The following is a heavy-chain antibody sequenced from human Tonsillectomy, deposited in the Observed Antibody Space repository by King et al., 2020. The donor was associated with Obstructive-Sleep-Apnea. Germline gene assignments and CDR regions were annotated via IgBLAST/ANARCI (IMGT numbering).Heavy chain of an antibody. CDR2: MNPNSGNT. CDR1: GYTFTSYD. J-gene: IGHJ5*02. Sequence: QVQLVESGAEAKKPGASVKVSCKASGYTFTSYDINWVRQATGQGLEWMGWMNPNSGNTGYAQKFQGRVTMTRNTSISTAYMELSSLRSEDTAVYYCAFVSDDSSSPCDWFDPWGQGTLVTVSS. D-gene: IGHD6-13*01. V-gene: IGHV1-8*01. CDR3: AFVSDDSSSPCDWFDP.